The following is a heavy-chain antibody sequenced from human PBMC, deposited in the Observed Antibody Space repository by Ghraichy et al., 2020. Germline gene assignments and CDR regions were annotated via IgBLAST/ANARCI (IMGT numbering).Heavy chain of an antibody. J-gene: IGHJ4*02. CDR2: IDWDDDK. D-gene: IGHD1-26*01. CDR1: GFSLSTNAMS. CDR3: ARIRSNGYYDTFDY. Sequence: SGPTLVKPTQTLTLTCNFSGFSLSTNAMSVSWVRQPPGKALEWLARIDWDDDKYYSTSLKTRLTISKDTSKNQVVLTMTNMDPVDTATYFCARIRSNGYYDTFDYWGQGTLVTVSS. V-gene: IGHV2-70*11.